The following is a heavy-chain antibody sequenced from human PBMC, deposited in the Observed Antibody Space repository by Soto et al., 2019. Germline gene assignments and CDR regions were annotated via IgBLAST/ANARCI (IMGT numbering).Heavy chain of an antibody. D-gene: IGHD2-15*01. CDR1: GYTLTSYG. J-gene: IGHJ4*02. CDR3: AREYCSGGSCYGGDY. Sequence: QVQLVQSGAEVKEPGASVKVSCKASGYTLTSYGISWVRLAPGQGLEWMGWISTYNSDTKYAHKFQDRVTMTTDTSTSTAYMELRSLRSDDTAVYYCAREYCSGGSCYGGDYWGQGTLVTVSS. V-gene: IGHV1-18*01. CDR2: ISTYNSDT.